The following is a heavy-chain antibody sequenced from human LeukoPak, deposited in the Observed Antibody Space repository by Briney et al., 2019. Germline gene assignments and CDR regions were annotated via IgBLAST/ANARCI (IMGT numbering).Heavy chain of an antibody. J-gene: IGHJ5*02. D-gene: IGHD2-2*01. Sequence: SETLSLTCTVSGGTISNYYWSWIRQPPGKGLEWIGYMYSTGNTKYNPSLRSRVTISADTSKSQFSLKLSSVTAADTAVYYCARGAVVVPAEVLFDPWGQGTLVTVSS. CDR3: ARGAVVVPAEVLFDP. CDR2: MYSTGNT. CDR1: GGTISNYY. V-gene: IGHV4-59*08.